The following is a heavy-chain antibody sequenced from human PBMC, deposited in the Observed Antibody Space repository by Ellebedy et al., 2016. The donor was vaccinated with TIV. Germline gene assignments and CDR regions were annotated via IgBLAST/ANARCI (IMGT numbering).Heavy chain of an antibody. CDR3: ARLRVYALYYFDY. CDR1: GGSIISSDHY. J-gene: IGHJ4*02. CDR2: MYYSGSP. D-gene: IGHD2-8*01. Sequence: MPSETLSLTCTVSGGSIISSDHYWGWIRQPPGKGLEWIGSMYYSGSPFYTPSLKSRVAMSADTSKNQLSLKLSSVTAADTAVYYCARLRVYALYYFDYWGQGTLVTVSS. V-gene: IGHV4-39*07.